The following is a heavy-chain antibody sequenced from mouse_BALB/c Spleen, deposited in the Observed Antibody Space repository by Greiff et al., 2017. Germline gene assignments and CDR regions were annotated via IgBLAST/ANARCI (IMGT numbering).Heavy chain of an antibody. V-gene: IGHV14-3*02. CDR2: IDPANGNT. CDR3: ARRTMITFDY. Sequence: VQLQQSGAELVKPGASVKLSCTASGFNIKDTYMHWVKQRPEQGLEWIARIDPANGNTKYDPKFQGKATITADTSSNTAYLQLSSLTSEDTAVYYCARRTMITFDYWGQGTTLTVSS. J-gene: IGHJ2*01. D-gene: IGHD2-4*01. CDR1: GFNIKDTY.